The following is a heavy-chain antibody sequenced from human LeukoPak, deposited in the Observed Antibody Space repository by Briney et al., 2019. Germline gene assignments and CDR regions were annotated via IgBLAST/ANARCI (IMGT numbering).Heavy chain of an antibody. J-gene: IGHJ4*02. Sequence: GASVKVSCKASGYTFTGYYMHWVRQAPGQGLEWMEWINPNSGGTNYAQKFQGRVTMTRDTSISTAYMELSRLKSDDTAVYYCARGGPTLGGSEPFDYWGQGTLVTVSS. CDR3: ARGGPTLGGSEPFDY. CDR2: INPNSGGT. CDR1: GYTFTGYY. D-gene: IGHD2-15*01. V-gene: IGHV1-2*02.